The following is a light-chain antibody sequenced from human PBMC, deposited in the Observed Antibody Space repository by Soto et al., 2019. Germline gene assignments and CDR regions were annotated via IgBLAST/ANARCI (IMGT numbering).Light chain of an antibody. J-gene: IGLJ3*02. V-gene: IGLV1-47*01. Sequence: QSVLTQPPSASGTPGQRVTISCSGSSSNIGSTYVYWYQQLPGTAPKLLIYRNNQRPSGVPDRFSGSKSGTSASLAIRGLRSEDEADYYCAAWDDSLSGWVFGGGTKLAGL. CDR3: AAWDDSLSGWV. CDR2: RNN. CDR1: SSNIGSTY.